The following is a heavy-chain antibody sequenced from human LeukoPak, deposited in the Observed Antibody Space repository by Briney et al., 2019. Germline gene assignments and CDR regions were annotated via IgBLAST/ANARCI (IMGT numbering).Heavy chain of an antibody. V-gene: IGHV3-33*01. CDR1: GFTFSSYG. CDR3: ARPTAAYTPYFDY. J-gene: IGHJ4*02. Sequence: PGRSLRLSCAASGFTFSSYGMHWVRQAPGKGLEWVAVIWYDGSNKYYADSVKGRFTISRDNSKNTLYLQMNSLGAEDTAVYYCARPTAAYTPYFDYWGQGTLVTVSS. D-gene: IGHD6-13*01. CDR2: IWYDGSNK.